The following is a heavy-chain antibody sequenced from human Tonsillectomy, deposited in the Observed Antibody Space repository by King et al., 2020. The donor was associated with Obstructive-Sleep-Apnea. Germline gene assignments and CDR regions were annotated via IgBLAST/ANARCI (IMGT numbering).Heavy chain of an antibody. D-gene: IGHD3-22*01. Sequence: VPLVESGGGVVQPGRSLRLSCAASGFTFSSYGMHWVRQAPGKGLEWVAVISYDGSNKYYADSVKGRFTISRDNSKNTLYLQMNSLRAEDTAVYYCAKLHYYDSSGYYIEYFQHWGQGTLVTVSS. CDR3: AKLHYYDSSGYYIEYFQH. V-gene: IGHV3-30*18. J-gene: IGHJ1*01. CDR1: GFTFSSYG. CDR2: ISYDGSNK.